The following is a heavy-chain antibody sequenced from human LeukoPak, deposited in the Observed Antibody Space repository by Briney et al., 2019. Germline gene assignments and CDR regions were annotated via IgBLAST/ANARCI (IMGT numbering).Heavy chain of an antibody. CDR2: INPNSGDT. Sequence: ASVKVSCKASGYTFIDYYMHWVRQAPGQGLEWMGWINPNSGDTDYAQKFQGRVTMTRDTSIDTAYMELSRLTSDDTAVYYCARDRITDCSTTSCTIANWFDPWGQGTLVTVSS. V-gene: IGHV1-2*02. J-gene: IGHJ5*02. CDR3: ARDRITDCSTTSCTIANWFDP. CDR1: GYTFIDYY. D-gene: IGHD2-2*01.